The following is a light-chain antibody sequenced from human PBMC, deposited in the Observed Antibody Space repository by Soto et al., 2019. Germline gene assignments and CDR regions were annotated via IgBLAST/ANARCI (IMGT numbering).Light chain of an antibody. V-gene: IGLV2-8*01. CDR2: EVS. J-gene: IGLJ2*01. CDR3: SSYAGSPVI. CDR1: SSDVGGYNY. Sequence: QSALTQPPSASGSPGQSVTISCTGTSSDVGGYNYVSWYQQHPGKAPKLTIYEVSKRPSGVPDRFSGSKSGNTASLTVSGLQAEDEADYYCSSYAGSPVIFGGGTKLTVL.